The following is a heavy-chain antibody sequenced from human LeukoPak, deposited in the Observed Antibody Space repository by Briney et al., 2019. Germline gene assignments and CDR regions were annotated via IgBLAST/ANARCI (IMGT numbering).Heavy chain of an antibody. D-gene: IGHD2-2*01. CDR3: ARGLPAVILYYFDY. V-gene: IGHV4-39*01. CDR2: IYYSGST. Sequence: SETLSLTCTVSGGSISSSSYYWGWIRQPPGKGLEWIGSIYYSGSTYYNPSLKSRVARSVDTSKSQFSLKLSSVTAADTAVYYCARGLPAVILYYFDYWGQGTLVTVSS. J-gene: IGHJ4*02. CDR1: GGSISSSSYY.